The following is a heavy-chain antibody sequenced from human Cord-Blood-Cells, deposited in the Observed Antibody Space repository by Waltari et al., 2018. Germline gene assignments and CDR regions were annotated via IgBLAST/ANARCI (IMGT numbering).Heavy chain of an antibody. J-gene: IGHJ4*02. D-gene: IGHD6-6*01. Sequence: QVQLQESGPGLVKPSQTLSLTCTVSGGSISSGGYSWSWTRQHPGKGLEWIGYIYYSGSTYYNPSLKSRVTISVDTSKNQFSLKLSSVTAADTAVYYCARGLGVAARPFDYWGQGTLVTVSS. CDR2: IYYSGST. CDR3: ARGLGVAARPFDY. V-gene: IGHV4-31*03. CDR1: GGSISSGGYS.